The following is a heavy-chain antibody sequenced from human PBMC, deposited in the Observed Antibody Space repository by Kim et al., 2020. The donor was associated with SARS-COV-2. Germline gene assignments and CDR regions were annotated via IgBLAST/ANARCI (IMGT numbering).Heavy chain of an antibody. V-gene: IGHV4-39*07. D-gene: IGHD2-21*02. CDR2: IYYSGST. J-gene: IGHJ4*02. CDR3: ARDPFYCGGDCYPLVDY. CDR1: GGSISSSSYY. Sequence: SETLSLTCTVSGGSISSSSYYWGWIRQPPGKGLEWIGSIYYSGSTYYNPSLKSRVTISVDTSKNQFSLKLSSVTAADTAVYYCARDPFYCGGDCYPLVDYWGQGTLVTVAS.